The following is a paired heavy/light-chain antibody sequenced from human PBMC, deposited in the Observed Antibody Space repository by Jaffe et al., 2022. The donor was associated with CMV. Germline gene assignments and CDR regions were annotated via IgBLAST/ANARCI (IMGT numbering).Heavy chain of an antibody. CDR1: GGSFSGYY. Sequence: QVQLQQWGAGLLKPSETLSLTCAVYGGSFSGYYWSWIRQPPGKGLEWIGEINHSGSTNYNPSLKSRVTISVDTSKNQFSLKLSSVTAADTAVYYCARAGVRGDTTVTTVYYYYYMDVWGKGTTVTVSS. CDR2: INHSGST. D-gene: IGHD4-17*01. J-gene: IGHJ6*03. CDR3: ARAGVRGDTTVTTVYYYYYMDV. V-gene: IGHV4-34*01.
Light chain of an antibody. V-gene: IGLV3-19*01. CDR2: GKN. CDR3: NSRDSSGNRQQGV. J-gene: IGLJ1*01. Sequence: SSELTQDPAVSVALGQTVRITCQGDSLRSYYASWYQQKPGQAPVLVIYGKNNRPSGIPDRFSGSSSGNTASLTITGAQAEDEADYYCNSRDSSGNRQQGVFGTGTKVTVL. CDR1: SLRSYY.